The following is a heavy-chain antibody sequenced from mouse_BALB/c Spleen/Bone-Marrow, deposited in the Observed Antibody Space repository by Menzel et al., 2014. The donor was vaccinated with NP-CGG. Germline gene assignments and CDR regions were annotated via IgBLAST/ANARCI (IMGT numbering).Heavy chain of an antibody. CDR1: GYTFTRYW. CDR3: AREAYYGPDY. D-gene: IGHD1-2*01. CDR2: INPSNGRT. V-gene: IGHV1S81*02. J-gene: IGHJ2*01. Sequence: QVQLQQSGAELVKPGASVKLPCKAPGYTFTRYWMEWVKQRPGQGLEWIGEINPSNGRTNYNEKFKSKATLTVDKSSSTAYMQLSSLTSEDSAVYYCAREAYYGPDYWGQGTTLTVSS.